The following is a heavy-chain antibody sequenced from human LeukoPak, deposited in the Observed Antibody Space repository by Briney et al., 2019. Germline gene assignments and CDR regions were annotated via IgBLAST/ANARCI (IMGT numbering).Heavy chain of an antibody. Sequence: PGGSLRLSCAASGFTFSSYSMNWVRQAPGKGLEWVSYISSSSSTIYYADSVKGRFTISRDNAKNSLYLQMNSLRAEDTAVYYCARGIAAAGREATAHYYGMDVWGQGTTVTVSS. CDR2: ISSSSSTI. V-gene: IGHV3-48*04. CDR3: ARGIAAAGREATAHYYGMDV. CDR1: GFTFSSYS. D-gene: IGHD6-13*01. J-gene: IGHJ6*02.